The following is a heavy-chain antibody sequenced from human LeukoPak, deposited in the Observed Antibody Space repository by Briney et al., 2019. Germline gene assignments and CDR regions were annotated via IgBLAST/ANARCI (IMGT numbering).Heavy chain of an antibody. CDR1: GYIFTDYY. V-gene: IGHV1-2*02. CDR2: FNPASGGT. CDR3: ARGLYYGGNQRAHDAFDI. J-gene: IGHJ3*02. D-gene: IGHD4-23*01. Sequence: ASVKVSCKASGYIFTDYYMHWVRQAPGQRLEWMGWFNPASGGTKYAQKSQRRVTMTRDTSINTAYMELRSLGLDDTAVYYCARGLYYGGNQRAHDAFDIWGQGTLVTVSS.